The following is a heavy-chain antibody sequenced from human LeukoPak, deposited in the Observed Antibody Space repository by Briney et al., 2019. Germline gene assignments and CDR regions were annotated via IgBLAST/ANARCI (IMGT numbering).Heavy chain of an antibody. V-gene: IGHV3-48*01. D-gene: IGHD2-2*01. J-gene: IGHJ6*03. CDR3: AKGGCSSTSCYLQGYYYYYMDV. Sequence: PGGSLRLSCAASGFTFSSYSMNWVRQAPGKGLEWVSYISSSSSTIYYADSVKGRFTISRDNAKNSLYLQMNSLRTEDTALYYCAKGGCSSTSCYLQGYYYYYMDVWGKGTTVTVSS. CDR1: GFTFSSYS. CDR2: ISSSSSTI.